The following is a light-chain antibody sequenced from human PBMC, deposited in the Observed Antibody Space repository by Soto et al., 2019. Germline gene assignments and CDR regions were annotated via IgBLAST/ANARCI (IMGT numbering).Light chain of an antibody. CDR3: ATWDDSLNNPV. CDR2: SNN. CDR1: STNIGSNY. V-gene: IGLV1-47*02. Sequence: QSVLTQPPSASGTPGQRVTISCSGSSTNIGSNYVYWYQQVPGTAPKLLIYSNNQRPSGVSDRFSASKSGTSASLAISGLRSEDEAAYYCATWDDSLNNPVFGGGTKLTVL. J-gene: IGLJ3*02.